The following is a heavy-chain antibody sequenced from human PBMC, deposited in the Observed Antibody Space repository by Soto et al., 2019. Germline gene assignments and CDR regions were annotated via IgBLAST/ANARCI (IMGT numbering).Heavy chain of an antibody. CDR3: VRDTAFRSGGTCYSNHAMYV. V-gene: IGHV3-30*04. CDR2: ISYDGRNK. Sequence: QPWGSLRLSCAASGFTFSSDAMHWVRQAPGKGLEWVAVISYDGRNKYYADSVKGRFTISRDNSKNTLYLEMNSLRVEDTAVYHCVRDTAFRSGGTCYSNHAMYVWGHGPTANVSS. J-gene: IGHJ6*02. CDR1: GFTFSSDA. D-gene: IGHD2-15*01.